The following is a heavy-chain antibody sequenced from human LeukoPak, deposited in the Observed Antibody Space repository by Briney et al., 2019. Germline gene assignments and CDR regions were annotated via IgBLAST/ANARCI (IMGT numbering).Heavy chain of an antibody. V-gene: IGHV3-49*04. CDR3: TRENYDYVWGSYRYALGFDY. CDR2: IRSKAYGGTT. J-gene: IGHJ4*02. CDR1: GFTFGDYA. Sequence: PGGSLRLSCTASGFTFGDYAMSWVRQAPGKGLEWVGFIRSKAYGGTTEYAASVKGRFTISRDDSKSIAYLQMNSLKTEDTAVYYCTRENYDYVWGSYRYALGFDYWGQGTLVTVSS. D-gene: IGHD3-16*02.